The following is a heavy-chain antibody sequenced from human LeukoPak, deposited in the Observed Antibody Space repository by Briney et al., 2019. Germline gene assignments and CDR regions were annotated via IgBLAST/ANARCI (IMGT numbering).Heavy chain of an antibody. D-gene: IGHD5-18*01. Sequence: GGSLRLSCAASGFTVSSNYMSWVRQAPGKGLEWVSVIYSGGSTYYADSVKGRFTISRDNSKNTLYLQMNSLRAEDTAVYYCAVYVDTAMVDYWGQGTLVTVSS. CDR2: IYSGGST. CDR3: AVYVDTAMVDY. CDR1: GFTVSSNY. V-gene: IGHV3-66*01. J-gene: IGHJ4*02.